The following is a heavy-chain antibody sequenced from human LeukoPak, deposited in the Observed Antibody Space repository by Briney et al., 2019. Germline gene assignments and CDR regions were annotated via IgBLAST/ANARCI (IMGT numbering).Heavy chain of an antibody. D-gene: IGHD2-2*01. CDR1: GFTFSSYW. Sequence: GGSLRLSCAASGFTFSSYWMSWVRQAPGKGLEWVANIKQDGSEKYYVDSVKGRFTISRDNAKNSLYLQMNSLRAEDTAVYYCASERLASSRSYCSSTSCPGYYFDYWGQGTLVTVSS. CDR3: ASERLASSRSYCSSTSCPGYYFDY. CDR2: IKQDGSEK. V-gene: IGHV3-7*01. J-gene: IGHJ4*02.